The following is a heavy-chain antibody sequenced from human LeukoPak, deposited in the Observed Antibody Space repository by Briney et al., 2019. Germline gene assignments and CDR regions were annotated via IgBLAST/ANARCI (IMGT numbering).Heavy chain of an antibody. Sequence: PGGSLRLSCAASGFTFSSYAMSWVRQAPGKGLEWVSAISGSGGSTYYADSVKGRFTISRDNSKNTLYLQMNSLRAEDTAVYYCARDRRWELLGFVRFKGEFDYWGQGTLVTVSS. CDR2: ISGSGGST. CDR1: GFTFSSYA. D-gene: IGHD1-26*01. V-gene: IGHV3-23*01. J-gene: IGHJ4*02. CDR3: ARDRRWELLGFVRFKGEFDY.